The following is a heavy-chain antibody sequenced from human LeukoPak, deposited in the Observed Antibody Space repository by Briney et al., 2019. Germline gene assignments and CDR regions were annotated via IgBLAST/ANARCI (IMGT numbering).Heavy chain of an antibody. J-gene: IGHJ4*02. CDR3: ARDEGSSYPFDY. V-gene: IGHV4-39*07. CDR2: IYYSGST. Sequence: SETLSLTCTVSGGSISSSSYYWGWIRQPPGKGPEWIGSIYYSGSTYYNPSPKSRVTISVDTSKNQFSLNLSSVTAADTAVYFCARDEGSSYPFDYWGQGTLVTVSS. CDR1: GGSISSSSYY. D-gene: IGHD2-2*01.